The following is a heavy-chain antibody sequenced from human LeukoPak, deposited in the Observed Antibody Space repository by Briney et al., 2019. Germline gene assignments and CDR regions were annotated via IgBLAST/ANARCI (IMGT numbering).Heavy chain of an antibody. CDR3: AKAGGVVINGDYFDY. D-gene: IGHD3-3*01. V-gene: IGHV3-30*02. J-gene: IGHJ4*02. CDR2: IRYDGSNK. Sequence: GGSLRLSCAASGFTFSSYSMHWVRQAPGKGLEWVAFIRYDGSNKYYADSVKGRFTISRDNAKNSLYLQMNSLRVGDTALYYCAKAGGVVINGDYFDYWGQGTLVTVSS. CDR1: GFTFSSYS.